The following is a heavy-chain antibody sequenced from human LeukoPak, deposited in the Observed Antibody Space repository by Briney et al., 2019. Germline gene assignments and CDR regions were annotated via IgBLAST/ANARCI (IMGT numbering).Heavy chain of an antibody. V-gene: IGHV5-51*01. Sequence: GESLKISCKSSGYTFTSFWIGWVRQMPGKGLEWMGIIYPGDSDTRYSPSFQGQVTISADKSIGTAYLHGSSLKASDTAMYYCARQSLRGVSYFAFWGQGTLVTVSS. CDR2: IYPGDSDT. D-gene: IGHD3-10*01. CDR3: ARQSLRGVSYFAF. J-gene: IGHJ4*02. CDR1: GYTFTSFW.